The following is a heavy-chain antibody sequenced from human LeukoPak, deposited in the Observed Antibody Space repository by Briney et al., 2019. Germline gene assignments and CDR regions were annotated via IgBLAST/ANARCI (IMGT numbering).Heavy chain of an antibody. Sequence: PSETLSLTCTVSGGSISSGAYYWSWIRQPPGKGLEWIGYIYYSGSTYYNPSLKSRVTISVDTSKNQFSLKLSSVTAADTAVYYCAREVDDSSGYRYFDYWGQGTLVTVSS. D-gene: IGHD3-22*01. CDR2: IYYSGST. CDR1: GGSISSGAYY. CDR3: AREVDDSSGYRYFDY. J-gene: IGHJ4*02. V-gene: IGHV4-30-4*01.